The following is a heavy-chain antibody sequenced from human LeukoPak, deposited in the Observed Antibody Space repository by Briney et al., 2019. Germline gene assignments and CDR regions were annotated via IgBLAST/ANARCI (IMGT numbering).Heavy chain of an antibody. CDR2: IYYSGST. D-gene: IGHD5-12*01. CDR1: GGSISSSSYY. Sequence: SETLSLTCTVSGGSISSSSYYWGWIRQPPGKGLEWIGSIYYSGSTYYNPSLKSRVTISVDTSKNQFSLKLSSVTAADTAVYYCARTDIVATHDAFDIWGQGTMVTVSS. V-gene: IGHV4-39*07. CDR3: ARTDIVATHDAFDI. J-gene: IGHJ3*02.